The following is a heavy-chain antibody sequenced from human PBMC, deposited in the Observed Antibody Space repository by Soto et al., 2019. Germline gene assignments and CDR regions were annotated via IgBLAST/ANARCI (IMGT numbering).Heavy chain of an antibody. Sequence: SETLSLTCTVSGYSLSSNTYYWGWIRQHPGKGLEWIGYIYYSGSTYYNPSLKSRVTISVDTSKNQFSLKLSSVTAADTAVYYCARAAKGYCSGGSCYEDAFDIWGQGTMVTVSS. D-gene: IGHD2-15*01. CDR3: ARAAKGYCSGGSCYEDAFDI. V-gene: IGHV4-31*02. CDR2: IYYSGST. J-gene: IGHJ3*02. CDR1: GYSLSSNTYY.